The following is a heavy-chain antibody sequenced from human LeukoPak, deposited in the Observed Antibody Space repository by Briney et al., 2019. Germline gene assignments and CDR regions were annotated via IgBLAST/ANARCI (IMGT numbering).Heavy chain of an antibody. V-gene: IGHV3-48*04. Sequence: GGSLRLSCEASGFTFSDYSMNWVRQAPGKGLEWISYITSGSTSIYYADSVKGRFTISRDNAKKSVYLQMNSLRAEDTAVYYCAKGKGSGSDLFYSYYYMDVWGKGTTVTVSS. CDR1: GFTFSDYS. J-gene: IGHJ6*03. D-gene: IGHD1-26*01. CDR2: ITSGSTSI. CDR3: AKGKGSGSDLFYSYYYMDV.